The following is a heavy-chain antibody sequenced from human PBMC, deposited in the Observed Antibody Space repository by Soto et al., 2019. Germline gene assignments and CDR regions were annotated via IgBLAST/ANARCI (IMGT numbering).Heavy chain of an antibody. CDR3: AKAKDPGNTIFGVVSYYYYYMDV. Sequence: GGSLRLSCAASGFTFSSYAMSWVRQAPGKGLEWVSAISGSGGSTYYADSVKGRFTISRDNSKNTLYLQMNSLRAEDTAVYYCAKAKDPGNTIFGVVSYYYYYMDVWGKGTTVTVSS. D-gene: IGHD3-3*01. J-gene: IGHJ6*03. CDR1: GFTFSSYA. CDR2: ISGSGGST. V-gene: IGHV3-23*01.